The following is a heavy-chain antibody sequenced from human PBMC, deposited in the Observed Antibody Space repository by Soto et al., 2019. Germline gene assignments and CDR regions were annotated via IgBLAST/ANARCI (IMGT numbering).Heavy chain of an antibody. V-gene: IGHV1-69*13. D-gene: IGHD6-19*01. CDR1: GGTFSSYA. CDR2: IIPIFGTA. J-gene: IGHJ5*02. Sequence: SVQDSCKASGGTFSSYAINWVRQAPGRGLEWMGSIIPIFGTANYAQKFQGRVTITADGSTSTAYMELSSLRSEDTAVYYCATGKYSSGWLQGWFDPWGQGTLVTVSS. CDR3: ATGKYSSGWLQGWFDP.